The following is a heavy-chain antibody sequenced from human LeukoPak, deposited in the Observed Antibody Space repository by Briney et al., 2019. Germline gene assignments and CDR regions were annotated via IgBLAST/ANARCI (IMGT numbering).Heavy chain of an antibody. D-gene: IGHD4-17*01. CDR1: GFTFSNYW. J-gene: IGHJ3*01. CDR2: INSDGSST. CDR3: ARDYGDAFDV. V-gene: IGHV3-74*01. Sequence: PGGSLRLSCAASGFTFSNYWMHWVRQAPGKGLVWVSLINSDGSSTNYADSVKGRFTISRDNAKNTLYSQMNSLRAEDTAVYYCARDYGDAFDVWGQGTMVTVSS.